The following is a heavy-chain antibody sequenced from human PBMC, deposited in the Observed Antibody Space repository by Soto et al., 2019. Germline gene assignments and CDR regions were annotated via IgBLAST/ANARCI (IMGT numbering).Heavy chain of an antibody. CDR2: ISYDGSNQ. Sequence: QVQLVESGGGVVQPERSLRLSCAASGFTFSHYDMHWVRQAPGKGLEWVTVISYDGSNQYYADSVRGRFTISRDNSKNTLYLQMDSLRAEDTAVYYCAKDSGQPPSYFDYWGQGTLVTVSS. J-gene: IGHJ4*02. CDR3: AKDSGQPPSYFDY. D-gene: IGHD2-2*01. CDR1: GFTFSHYD. V-gene: IGHV3-30*18.